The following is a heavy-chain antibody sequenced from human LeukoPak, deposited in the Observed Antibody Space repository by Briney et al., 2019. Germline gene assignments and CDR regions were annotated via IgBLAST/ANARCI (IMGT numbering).Heavy chain of an antibody. CDR1: GFTFSTYW. V-gene: IGHV3-7*01. Sequence: GGSLRLSCAASGFTFSTYWMNWVRQAPEKGLEWVANIKQDGSEKYYVDSVKGRFTISRDNTKSSLYLQMNSLRDEDTAVYYCARDIGDCSSLSCYNHYYYMDVWGKGTTVTVSS. CDR3: ARDIGDCSSLSCYNHYYYMDV. D-gene: IGHD2-2*02. CDR2: IKQDGSEK. J-gene: IGHJ6*03.